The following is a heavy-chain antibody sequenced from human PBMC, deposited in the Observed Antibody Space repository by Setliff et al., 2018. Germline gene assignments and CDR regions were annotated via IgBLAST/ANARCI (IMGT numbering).Heavy chain of an antibody. CDR2: INQSGST. V-gene: IGHV4-34*01. CDR3: AIFIVGLDAFDT. CDR1: GGSFSAYY. D-gene: IGHD1-26*01. Sequence: SETLSLTCAVYGGSFSAYYWRWIRQAPGKGLEWIGEINQSGSTNYNPSLKSRVTMSVDASKKQFSLKLTSVIAADTAVYYCAIFIVGLDAFDTWGQGTMVTVSS. J-gene: IGHJ3*02.